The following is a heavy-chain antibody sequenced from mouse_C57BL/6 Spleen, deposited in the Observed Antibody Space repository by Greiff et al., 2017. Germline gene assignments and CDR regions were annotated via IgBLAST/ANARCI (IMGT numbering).Heavy chain of an antibody. CDR3: ARSDSYDFDY. CDR2: IYPGGGGT. CDR1: GYAFSSSW. Sequence: QVQLQQSGPELVKPGASVKISCKASGYAFSSSWMNWVKQRPGQGLEWIGRIYPGGGGTNYNGKFKGKATLTADKSSSTAYMQLSSLTSEDSAVYFCARSDSYDFDYWGQGTTLTVSS. D-gene: IGHD2-12*01. V-gene: IGHV1-82*01. J-gene: IGHJ2*01.